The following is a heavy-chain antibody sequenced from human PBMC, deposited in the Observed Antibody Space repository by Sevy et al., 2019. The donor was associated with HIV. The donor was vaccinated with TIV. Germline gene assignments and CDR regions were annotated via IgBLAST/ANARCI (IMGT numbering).Heavy chain of an antibody. V-gene: IGHV3-30*04. CDR2: ISFDASNK. Sequence: GGSLRLSCAASGFTFSRYSMRWVRQAPGKGLEWVATISFDASNKHYADSVKGRFTISRDNFQNSLFLQMNSLRPEDTAVYYCALERLSSDVAEYFQNWGQCTLVTVSS. J-gene: IGHJ1*01. CDR3: ALERLSSDVAEYFQN. D-gene: IGHD1-1*01. CDR1: GFTFSRYS.